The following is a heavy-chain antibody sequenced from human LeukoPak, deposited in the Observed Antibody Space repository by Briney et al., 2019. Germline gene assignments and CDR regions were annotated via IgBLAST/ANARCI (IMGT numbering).Heavy chain of an antibody. V-gene: IGHV4-59*01. CDR2: IYYSGST. Sequence: SVTLSLTCTVSGGSMSSFYWSWFRQPPGKRLEWIGYIYYSGSTNYNPSLKSRVTISVDTSKNHFSLKLTSVTAADTAVYYCARGGWSLDYWGQGTLVTVSS. J-gene: IGHJ4*02. CDR3: ARGGWSLDY. D-gene: IGHD6-19*01. CDR1: GGSMSSFY.